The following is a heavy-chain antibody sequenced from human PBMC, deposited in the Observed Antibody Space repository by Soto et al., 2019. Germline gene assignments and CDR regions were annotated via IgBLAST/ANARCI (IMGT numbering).Heavy chain of an antibody. CDR3: AKFMFYDFWSGYYPSGWFDP. Sequence: SETLSLTCTVSGGSISSYYWSWIRQPPGKGLEWIGYIYYSGSTNYNPSLKSRVTISVDTSKNQFSLKLSSVTAADTAVYYFAKFMFYDFWSGYYPSGWFDPWGQGTLVTVSS. D-gene: IGHD3-3*01. J-gene: IGHJ5*02. V-gene: IGHV4-59*01. CDR2: IYYSGST. CDR1: GGSISSYY.